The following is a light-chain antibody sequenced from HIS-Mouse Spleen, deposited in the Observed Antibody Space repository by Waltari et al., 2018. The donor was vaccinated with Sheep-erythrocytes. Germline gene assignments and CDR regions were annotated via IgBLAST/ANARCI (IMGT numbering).Light chain of an antibody. CDR3: SSYAGSNNWV. CDR1: SSDVGRHNY. V-gene: IGLV2-8*01. CDR2: EYS. Sequence: QSALTQPPSAPGSPGQSVTISCTGTSSDVGRHNYVSWYQQHPGNAPKLRIYEYSKRPAGVPDRFAGSTSGNTASLTVSGLHAEDEADYYCSSYAGSNNWVFGGGTKLTVL. J-gene: IGLJ3*02.